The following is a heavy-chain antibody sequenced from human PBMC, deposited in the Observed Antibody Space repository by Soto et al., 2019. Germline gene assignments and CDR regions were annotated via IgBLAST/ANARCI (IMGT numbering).Heavy chain of an antibody. CDR2: ISSSSSYT. Sequence: QVQLVESGGGLVKPGGSLRLSCAASGFTFSDYYMSWIRQAPGKGLEWVSYISSSSSYTNYADSVKGRFTISRDNAKNALYLQMNSMRAEDTAVYYCARERDTAMVNYYDGMDVWGQGTTVTVCS. D-gene: IGHD5-18*01. V-gene: IGHV3-11*06. CDR1: GFTFSDYY. J-gene: IGHJ6*02. CDR3: ARERDTAMVNYYDGMDV.